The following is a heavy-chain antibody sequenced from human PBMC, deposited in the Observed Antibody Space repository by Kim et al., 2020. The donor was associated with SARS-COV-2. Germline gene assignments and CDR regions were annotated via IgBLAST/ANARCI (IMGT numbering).Heavy chain of an antibody. V-gene: IGHV3-7*01. Sequence: GGSLRLSCAASGFTFSSYWMTWVRQAPGKGLEWVANIKEDGSEKDYVDSVKGRFTISRDNAKNSLYLQMNSLQADDTAVYYCAGGGGRIIMESSTADKGMDVWGQGTMVTVSS. J-gene: IGHJ6*02. CDR2: IKEDGSEK. CDR3: AGGGGRIIMESSTADKGMDV. D-gene: IGHD3-10*01. CDR1: GFTFSSYW.